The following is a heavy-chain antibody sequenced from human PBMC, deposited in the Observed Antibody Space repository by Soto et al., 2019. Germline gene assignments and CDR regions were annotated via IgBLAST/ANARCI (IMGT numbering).Heavy chain of an antibody. CDR2: IYHSGST. D-gene: IGHD3-10*02. J-gene: IGHJ6*02. Sequence: PSETLSLTCAVSGGSISSSNWWSWVRQPPGKGLEWIGEIYHSGSTNYNPSLKSRVTISVDKSKNQFSLKLSSVTAADTAVYYCARDTMWRFAPYYYGMDVWGQGTTVTVSS. CDR3: ARDTMWRFAPYYYGMDV. CDR1: GGSISSSNW. V-gene: IGHV4-4*02.